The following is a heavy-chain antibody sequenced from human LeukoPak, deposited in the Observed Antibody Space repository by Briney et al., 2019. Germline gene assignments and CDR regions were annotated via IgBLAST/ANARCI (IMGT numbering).Heavy chain of an antibody. V-gene: IGHV3-23*01. J-gene: IGHJ6*02. CDR1: GFTFSSYA. CDR2: ISGSGGST. CDR3: AKGPQLPRPYYYYGMDV. D-gene: IGHD2-2*01. Sequence: GGSLRLSCTASGFTFSSYAMSWVRQAPGKGLEWVSAISGSGGSTYYADSVKGRFTISRDNSKNTLYLQMNSLRAEDTAVYYCAKGPQLPRPYYYYGMDVWGQGTTVTVSS.